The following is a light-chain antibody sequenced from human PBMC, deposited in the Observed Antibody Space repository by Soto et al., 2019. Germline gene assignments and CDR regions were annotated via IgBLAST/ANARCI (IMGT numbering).Light chain of an antibody. CDR3: NSYAGSNTMV. J-gene: IGLJ2*01. V-gene: IGLV2-8*01. CDR1: SSDVGGHNF. Sequence: QPVLTQPPSASGSPGQSVTISCTGSSSDVGGHNFVSWYQQHPGKAPKLIIYEVSKRPAGVPDRFSGSKSGNTASLTVSGLQAEDEADYHCNSYAGSNTMVFGGGTKVTVL. CDR2: EVS.